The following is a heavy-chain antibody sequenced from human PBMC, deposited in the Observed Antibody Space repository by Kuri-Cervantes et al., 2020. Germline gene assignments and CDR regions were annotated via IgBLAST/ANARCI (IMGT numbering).Heavy chain of an antibody. D-gene: IGHD3-22*01. CDR2: ISYDGSNK. Sequence: GESLKISCAASGFTFSSYSMNWVRQAPGKGLEWVAVISYDGSNKYYADSVKGRFTISRDNSKNTLYLQMNSLRAGDTAVYYCARGEYYYDSSGPKGYFDLWGRGTLVTVSS. CDR1: GFTFSSYS. V-gene: IGHV3-30*03. CDR3: ARGEYYYDSSGPKGYFDL. J-gene: IGHJ2*01.